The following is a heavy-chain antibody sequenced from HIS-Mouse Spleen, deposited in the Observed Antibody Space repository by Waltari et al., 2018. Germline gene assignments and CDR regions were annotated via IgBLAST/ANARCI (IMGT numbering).Heavy chain of an antibody. CDR3: ARDLELDAFDI. J-gene: IGHJ3*02. D-gene: IGHD1-1*01. CDR2: INSDGSRT. CDR1: GFTFSSYW. V-gene: IGHV3-74*01. Sequence: EVQLVESGGGLVQPGGSLRLSCAASGFTFSSYWMHWVRQAPGKGMVWVSRINSDGSRTRYADSVKGRFTISRDNAKNTLYLQMNSLRAEDTAVYYCARDLELDAFDIWGQGTMVTVSS.